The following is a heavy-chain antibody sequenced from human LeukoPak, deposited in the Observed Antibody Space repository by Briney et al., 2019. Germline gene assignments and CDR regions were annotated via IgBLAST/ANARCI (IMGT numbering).Heavy chain of an antibody. CDR3: AREGYYDFWSGYYMWDGTPLGGDYLDV. Sequence: GGSLRLSCAASGFTFSSYWMSWVRQAPGKGLEWVANIKQDGSEKYYVDSVKGRFTISRDNAKNSLYLQMNSLRAEDTAVYYCAREGYYDFWSGYYMWDGTPLGGDYLDVWGKGTTVTVSS. CDR2: IKQDGSEK. D-gene: IGHD3-3*01. V-gene: IGHV3-7*01. J-gene: IGHJ6*03. CDR1: GFTFSSYW.